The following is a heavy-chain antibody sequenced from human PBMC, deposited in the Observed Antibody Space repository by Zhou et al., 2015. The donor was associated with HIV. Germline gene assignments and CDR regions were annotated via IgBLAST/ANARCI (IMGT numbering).Heavy chain of an antibody. V-gene: IGHV1-69*01. CDR3: ASPRPEGRFDSSFGYFDL. CDR1: GGTFSSYA. J-gene: IGHJ2*01. CDR2: IIPIFGTA. Sequence: QVQLVQSGAEVKKPGSSVKVSCKASGGTFSSYAISWVRQAPGQGLEWMGGIIPIFGTANYAQKFQGRVTITADESTSTAYMELSSLRSEDTAVYYCASPRPEGRFDSSFGYFDLWGRGTLVTVSS. D-gene: IGHD3-22*01.